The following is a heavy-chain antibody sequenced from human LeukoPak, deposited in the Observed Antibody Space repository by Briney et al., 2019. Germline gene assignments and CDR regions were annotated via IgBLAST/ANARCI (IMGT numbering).Heavy chain of an antibody. D-gene: IGHD5-18*01. V-gene: IGHV4-39*01. J-gene: IGHJ4*02. Sequence: PSETLSLTCTVSGGSISSNSYYWGWIRQPPGKGLECIGSMYHSGSSYYNPSLKSRVTISVDTSKNQFSLKLSSVTAADTAVYYCARHYGYSNGYIDYWGQGTLVTVSS. CDR1: GGSISSNSYY. CDR2: MYHSGSS. CDR3: ARHYGYSNGYIDY.